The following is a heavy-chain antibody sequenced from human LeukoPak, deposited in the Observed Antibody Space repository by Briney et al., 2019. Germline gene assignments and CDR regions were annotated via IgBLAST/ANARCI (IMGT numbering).Heavy chain of an antibody. CDR1: GDSISSYY. CDR2: IYYSGST. V-gene: IGHV4-59*01. CDR3: ARGFYYFDY. D-gene: IGHD3-3*01. Sequence: SETLSLTCTVSGDSISSYYWSWIRQAPGKGLEWIGYIYYSGSTNLNPSLNSRVTISVDTSKNQFSLKLSSVTAADTAVYYCARGFYYFDYWGQGTLVTVSS. J-gene: IGHJ4*02.